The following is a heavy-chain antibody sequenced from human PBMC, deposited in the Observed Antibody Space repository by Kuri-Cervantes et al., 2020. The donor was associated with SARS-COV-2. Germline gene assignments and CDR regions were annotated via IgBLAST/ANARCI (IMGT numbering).Heavy chain of an antibody. V-gene: IGHV4-61*01. CDR1: GGSVSSGSYY. D-gene: IGHD2/OR15-2a*01. J-gene: IGHJ3*02. CDR3: ARDFLGRGEDAFDI. Sequence: SETLSLTCTVSGGSVSSGSYYWSWIRQPPGKGLEWIGYIYYSGSTNYNPSLKSRVTISVDTSKNQFSLKLSSVTAADTAVYYCARDFLGRGEDAFDIWGQATMVTVSS. CDR2: IYYSGST.